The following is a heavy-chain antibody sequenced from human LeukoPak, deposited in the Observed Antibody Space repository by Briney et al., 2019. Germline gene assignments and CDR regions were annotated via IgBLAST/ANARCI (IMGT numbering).Heavy chain of an antibody. CDR1: GGTFSSYG. D-gene: IGHD3-10*01. CDR3: ARDLLAEYYYGSGSYSLGY. V-gene: IGHV1-69*04. Sequence: SVKVSCKASGGTFSSYGITWVRQAPGQGLEWMGRIIPILGIANYAQKFQGRVTITADKSTSTAYMELSSLRSEDTAVYYCARDLLAEYYYGSGSYSLGYWGQGTLVTVSS. CDR2: IIPILGIA. J-gene: IGHJ4*02.